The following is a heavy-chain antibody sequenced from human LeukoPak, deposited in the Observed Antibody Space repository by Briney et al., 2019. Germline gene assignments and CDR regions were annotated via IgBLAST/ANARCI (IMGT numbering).Heavy chain of an antibody. CDR1: GYTLTELS. V-gene: IGHV1-3*03. D-gene: IGHD2-15*01. CDR3: ARGLDGCSGGSCYLNWFDP. CDR2: INAGNGNT. Sequence: GASVKVSCKVSGYTLTELSMHWVRQAPGQRLEWMGWINAGNGNTKYSQEFQGRVTITRDTSASTAYMELSSLRSEDMAVYYCARGLDGCSGGSCYLNWFDPWGQGTLVTVSS. J-gene: IGHJ5*02.